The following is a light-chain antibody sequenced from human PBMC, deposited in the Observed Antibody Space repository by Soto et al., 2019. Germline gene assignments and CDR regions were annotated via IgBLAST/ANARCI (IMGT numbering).Light chain of an antibody. V-gene: IGKV3-15*01. Sequence: EIVMTQSPVTLSVSPGDRATLSCRASQRVSSNLAWYQQKPGQAPRLLIYGASTRATGIPARFSGSGSGTEFTLTISSLEPEDFAVYYCQQRSNWPPNFGQGTRLEIK. CDR1: QRVSSN. CDR3: QQRSNWPPN. CDR2: GAS. J-gene: IGKJ5*01.